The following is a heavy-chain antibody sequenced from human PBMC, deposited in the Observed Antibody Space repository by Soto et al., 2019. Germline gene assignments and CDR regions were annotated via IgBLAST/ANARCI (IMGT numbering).Heavy chain of an antibody. CDR2: IYYSGST. CDR1: GGSISSYY. Sequence: SETLSLTCTVSGGSISSYYWSWIRQPPGKGLEWIGYIYYSGSTNYNPSLKSRVTISVDTSKNQFSLKLSSVTAADTAVYYCARVSGYSPRFDYWGQGTLVTVSS. V-gene: IGHV4-59*01. J-gene: IGHJ4*02. D-gene: IGHD5-18*01. CDR3: ARVSGYSPRFDY.